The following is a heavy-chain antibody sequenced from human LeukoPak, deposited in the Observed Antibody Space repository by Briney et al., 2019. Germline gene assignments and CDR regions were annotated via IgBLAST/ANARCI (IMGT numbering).Heavy chain of an antibody. D-gene: IGHD3-10*01. CDR3: AKAHGSGSYYNGFDY. CDR2: IRYDGSNK. CDR1: GFTFSSYW. Sequence: GGSLRLSCAASGFTFSSYWMSWVRQAPGKGLEWVAFIRYDGSNKYYADSVKGRFTISRDNSKNTLYLHVNSLRAEDTAVYYCAKAHGSGSYYNGFDYWGQGTLVTASS. J-gene: IGHJ4*02. V-gene: IGHV3-30*02.